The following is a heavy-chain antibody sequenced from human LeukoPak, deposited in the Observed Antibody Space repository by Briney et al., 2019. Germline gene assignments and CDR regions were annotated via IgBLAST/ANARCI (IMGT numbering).Heavy chain of an antibody. CDR1: AFTFSSYE. Sequence: PGGSLRLSCAASAFTFSSYEMNWVRQAPGKGLEWISYISSSGDTIYYADSVKGRFTISRDNAKNSLYLQMNSLRAEDTALYYCARNWANRYIDYWGQGTLVTVSS. J-gene: IGHJ4*02. CDR2: ISSSGDTI. CDR3: ARNWANRYIDY. D-gene: IGHD2-8*01. V-gene: IGHV3-48*03.